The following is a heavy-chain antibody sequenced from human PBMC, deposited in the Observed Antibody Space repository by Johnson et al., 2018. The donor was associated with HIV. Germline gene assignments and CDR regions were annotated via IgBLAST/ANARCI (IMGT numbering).Heavy chain of an antibody. Sequence: VQLVESGGGVVQPGGSLRLSCAASGFTFSSYWMSWVRQAPGKGLEWVANINQDGSEKYYVDSVKGRFTISRDNSKNTLYLQMNSLRAEDTAVYYCAKESAFDIWGQGTMVTVSS. J-gene: IGHJ3*02. CDR2: INQDGSEK. CDR1: GFTFSSYW. CDR3: AKESAFDI. V-gene: IGHV3-7*01.